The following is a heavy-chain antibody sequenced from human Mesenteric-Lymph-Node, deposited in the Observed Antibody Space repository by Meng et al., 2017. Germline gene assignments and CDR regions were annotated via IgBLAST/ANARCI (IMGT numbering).Heavy chain of an antibody. V-gene: IGHV4-34*01. Sequence: VQLPQWGAGLLKPSETLSLCCGVYSGSLSGYYWSWIRQPPGKGLEWIGYIYYSGSTYYNPSLKSRVTISVDTSKNQFSLKLSSVTAADTAVYYCARDRTTGRYFDYWGQGTLVTVSS. CDR2: IYYSGST. CDR3: ARDRTTGRYFDY. CDR1: SGSLSGYY. J-gene: IGHJ4*02. D-gene: IGHD4-11*01.